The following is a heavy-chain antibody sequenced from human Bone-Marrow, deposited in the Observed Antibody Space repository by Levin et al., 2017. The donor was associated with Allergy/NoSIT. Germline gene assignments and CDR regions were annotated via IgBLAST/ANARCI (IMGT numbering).Heavy chain of an antibody. CDR2: ISFDGNTK. Sequence: LSGGSLRLSCAASGFSFSSYGMHWVRQAPGKGLEWLTIISFDGNTKYYADSVKGRFTISRDNSKNMLYLQMNSLTTEDSALYYCANFPSSSSHLGSSHWGRGTLVTVSS. J-gene: IGHJ4*02. CDR3: ANFPSSSSHLGSSH. D-gene: IGHD6-13*01. V-gene: IGHV3-30*18. CDR1: GFSFSSYG.